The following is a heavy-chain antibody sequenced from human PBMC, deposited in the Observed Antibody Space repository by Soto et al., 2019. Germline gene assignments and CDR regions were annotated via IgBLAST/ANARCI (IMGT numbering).Heavy chain of an antibody. Sequence: QVQLQESGPGLVKPSQTLSLTCTVSGGSISSGDYYWSWIRQPPGKGLEWIGYIYYSGSTYYNPSLKRRVTISVDTSKNPFSLKLSSVTAADTAVYYCARDPQLAGYPYYYYGMDVWGQGTTVTVSS. D-gene: IGHD3-9*01. CDR1: GGSISSGDYY. CDR2: IYYSGST. CDR3: ARDPQLAGYPYYYYGMDV. V-gene: IGHV4-30-4*01. J-gene: IGHJ6*02.